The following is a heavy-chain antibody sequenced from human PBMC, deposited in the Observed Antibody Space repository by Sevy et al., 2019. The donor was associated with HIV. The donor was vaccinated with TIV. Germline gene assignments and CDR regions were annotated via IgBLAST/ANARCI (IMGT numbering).Heavy chain of an antibody. D-gene: IGHD3-10*01. CDR1: GFNFGDYP. V-gene: IGHV3-49*03. CDR3: SKGGSGTGWFDP. J-gene: IGHJ5*02. Sequence: GGSLRLSCRASGFNFGDYPMSWFRQAPGKGLAWVGFIRSKASGGTTQYAASVKGRFTISRDDSERIAYLQMNSLKIEDTAVYYSSKGGSGTGWFDPWGQGTLVTVSS. CDR2: IRSKASGGTT.